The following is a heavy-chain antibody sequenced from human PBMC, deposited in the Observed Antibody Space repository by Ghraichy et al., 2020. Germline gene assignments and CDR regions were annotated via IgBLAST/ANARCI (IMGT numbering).Heavy chain of an antibody. D-gene: IGHD3-22*01. CDR2: IDWDDDK. CDR3: ARTQYYYDSSGYYALDY. Sequence: SGPTLVKPTQTLTLTCTFSGFSLSTSGMCVSWIRQPPGKALEWLARIDWDDDKYYSTSLKTRLTISKDTSKNQVVLTMTNMDPVDTATYYCARTQYYYDSSGYYALDYWGQGTLVTVSS. J-gene: IGHJ4*02. V-gene: IGHV2-70*11. CDR1: GFSLSTSGMC.